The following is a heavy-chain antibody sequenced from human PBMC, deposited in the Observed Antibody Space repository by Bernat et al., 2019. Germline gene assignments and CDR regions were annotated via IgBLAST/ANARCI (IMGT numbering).Heavy chain of an antibody. CDR1: GFTFSDYY. CDR3: ADSKVPFSSSWSFDL. J-gene: IGHJ2*01. V-gene: IGHV3-11*01. D-gene: IGHD6-13*01. Sequence: QVQLVESGGGLVKPGGSLRLPCAASGFTFSDYYMSWIRQAPGKGLEWVSYISSSGSTIYYADSVKGRFTIARDNDKNSLYLQMNSQTAEDSAVYYCADSKVPFSSSWSFDLWGRGTLVTVSS. CDR2: ISSSGSTI.